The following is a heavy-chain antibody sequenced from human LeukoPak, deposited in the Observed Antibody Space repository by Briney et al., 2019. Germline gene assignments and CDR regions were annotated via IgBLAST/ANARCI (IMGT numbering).Heavy chain of an antibody. D-gene: IGHD6-13*01. V-gene: IGHV3-30-3*01. J-gene: IGHJ6*02. Sequence: GGSLRLSCAASGFTFNNYAMHWVRQAPGKGLEWVAVISYDESKEYYADSVKGRFTISRDNAKNSLYLQMNSLRAEDTALYYCAKGKQQQLYYYYGMDVWGQGTTVTVSS. CDR1: GFTFNNYA. CDR2: ISYDESKE. CDR3: AKGKQQQLYYYYGMDV.